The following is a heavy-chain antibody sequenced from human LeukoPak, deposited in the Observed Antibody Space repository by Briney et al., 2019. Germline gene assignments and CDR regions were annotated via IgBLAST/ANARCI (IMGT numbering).Heavy chain of an antibody. D-gene: IGHD6-13*01. CDR2: IIPIFGTA. V-gene: IGHV1-69*01. Sequence: SVKVSCKASGGTFSSYAISWVRQAPGQGLEWMGGIIPIFGTANYAQKFQGRVTITADESTSTAYMELSSLRSEDTAVYYCARAGGIAAAGTYYYCYYYMDVWGKGTTVTVSS. CDR3: ARAGGIAAAGTYYYCYYYMDV. CDR1: GGTFSSYA. J-gene: IGHJ6*03.